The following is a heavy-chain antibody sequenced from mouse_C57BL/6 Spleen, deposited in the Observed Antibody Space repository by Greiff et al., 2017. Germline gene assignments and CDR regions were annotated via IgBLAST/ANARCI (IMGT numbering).Heavy chain of an antibody. Sequence: VKLMQSGPGLVAPSQSLSITCTVSGFSLTSYGVDWVRQSPGKGLEWLGVIWGVGSTNYNSALKSRLSISKDNSKSQVFLKMNSLQTDDTAMYYCASIGDSSGSWFAYWGQGTLVTVSA. V-gene: IGHV2-6*01. CDR2: IWGVGST. J-gene: IGHJ3*01. CDR1: GFSLTSYG. CDR3: ASIGDSSGSWFAY. D-gene: IGHD3-2*02.